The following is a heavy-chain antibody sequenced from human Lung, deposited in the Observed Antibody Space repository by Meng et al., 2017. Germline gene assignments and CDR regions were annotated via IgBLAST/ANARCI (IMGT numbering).Heavy chain of an antibody. D-gene: IGHD2-15*01. CDR3: ARAEEEYCSGGSCPNFDF. V-gene: IGHV1-18*01. J-gene: IGHJ4*02. CDR2: ISGYNGNT. Sequence: QVQLVQSGGEVKKPGSSVKVSCKASGYIFTRYGITWWRQAPGQGLKWMGWISGYNGNTNYAQKLQGRVTMTTDTSTSTAYMELRSLRSDDTAVYYCARAEEEYCSGGSCPNFDFWGQGTLVTVSS. CDR1: GYIFTRYG.